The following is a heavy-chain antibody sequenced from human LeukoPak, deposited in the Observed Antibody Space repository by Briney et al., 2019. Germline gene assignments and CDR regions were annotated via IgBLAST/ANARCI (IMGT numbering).Heavy chain of an antibody. V-gene: IGHV3-48*01. CDR1: GFTFSSYS. CDR2: ISSSSSTI. Sequence: GGSLRLSCAASGFTFSSYSMNWVRQAPGKGLEWVSYISSSSSTIYYADSVKGRFTISRDNAKNSLYLQMNSLGAEDTAVYYCASGPLNWFDPWGQGTLVTVSS. CDR3: ASGPLNWFDP. J-gene: IGHJ5*02.